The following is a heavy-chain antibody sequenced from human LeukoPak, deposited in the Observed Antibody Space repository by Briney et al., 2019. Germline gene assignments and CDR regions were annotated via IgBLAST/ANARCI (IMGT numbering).Heavy chain of an antibody. J-gene: IGHJ2*01. CDR1: GFTFSTYG. CDR2: IWYDGSNK. D-gene: IGHD3-9*01. CDR3: AKGGDILTGYYLYWYFDL. Sequence: GGSLRLSCAASGFTFSTYGMHWVRQAPGKGLEWVTVIWYDGSNKYYADSVKGRFTISRDNSKNTLYLQMHSLTAEDTAVYYCAKGGDILTGYYLYWYFDLWGRGTLVTVSS. V-gene: IGHV3-33*06.